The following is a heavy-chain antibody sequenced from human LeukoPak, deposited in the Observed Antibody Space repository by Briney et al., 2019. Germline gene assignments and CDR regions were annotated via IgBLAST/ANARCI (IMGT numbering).Heavy chain of an antibody. CDR3: ARNYYGSGSYYTSPMDV. Sequence: GESLKISCKGSGYSFTSYWIGWVRQMPGKGLEWMGIIYPGDSDTRYSPSFQGQVTISADKSISTAYLQWSSLKASDTAMYYCARNYYGSGSYYTSPMDVWGQGTTVTVSS. CDR2: IYPGDSDT. V-gene: IGHV5-51*01. J-gene: IGHJ6*01. CDR1: GYSFTSYW. D-gene: IGHD3-10*01.